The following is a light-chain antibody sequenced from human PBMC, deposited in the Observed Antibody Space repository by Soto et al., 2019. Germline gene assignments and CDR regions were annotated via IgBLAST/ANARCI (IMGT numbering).Light chain of an antibody. CDR1: SSDVGGYNY. J-gene: IGLJ2*01. CDR3: SSYTSSRTLV. Sequence: QSALTQPASVSGSPGQSTTISCTGTSSDVGGYNYVSWYQQHPGKAPKLMIYEVGNRPSGVSNRFSGSKSGNTASPIISGLQAEDEADYYCSSYTSSRTLVFGGGTKVTVL. V-gene: IGLV2-14*01. CDR2: EVG.